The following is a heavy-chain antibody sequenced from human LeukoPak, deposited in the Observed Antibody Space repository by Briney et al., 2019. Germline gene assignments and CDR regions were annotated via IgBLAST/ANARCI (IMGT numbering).Heavy chain of an antibody. J-gene: IGHJ6*02. D-gene: IGHD3-10*01. CDR2: IIPILGIA. V-gene: IGHV1-69*04. Sequence: GASVKVSCKASGGTFSSYAISWVRQAPGQGLEWMGRIIPILGIANHAQKFQGRVTITADKSTSTAYMELSSLRSEDTAVYYCAREGPMVRGAVDYYYYGMDVWGQGTTVTVSS. CDR1: GGTFSSYA. CDR3: AREGPMVRGAVDYYYYGMDV.